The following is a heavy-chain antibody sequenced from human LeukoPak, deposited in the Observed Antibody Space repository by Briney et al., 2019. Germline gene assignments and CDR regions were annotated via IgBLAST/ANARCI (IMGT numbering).Heavy chain of an antibody. CDR1: SSY. D-gene: IGHD1-1*01. V-gene: IGHV4-39*01. CDR3: ATHVDATRGYYFES. CDR2: VYYSGST. Sequence: SSYWASWVRQAPGKGLEWIGTVYYSGSTNYNPSLKSRVTISVDTSKNQFSLKLSSVTAADTAIYYCATHVDATRGYYFESWGQGTLVTVSS. J-gene: IGHJ4*02.